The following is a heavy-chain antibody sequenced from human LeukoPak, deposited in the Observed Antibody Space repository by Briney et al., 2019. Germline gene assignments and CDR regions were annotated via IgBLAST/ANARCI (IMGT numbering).Heavy chain of an antibody. D-gene: IGHD5-12*01. J-gene: IGHJ4*02. CDR1: GFTFSSYA. Sequence: GGSLRLSCAASGFTFSSYAMHWVRQAPGKRLEWVSYISSSSDSIYYADFVKGRFTISGDNAENSLYLQMNSLRDEDTAVYYCARAMRSGYDYWGQGTLVTVSS. CDR3: ARAMRSGYDY. CDR2: ISSSSDSI. V-gene: IGHV3-48*02.